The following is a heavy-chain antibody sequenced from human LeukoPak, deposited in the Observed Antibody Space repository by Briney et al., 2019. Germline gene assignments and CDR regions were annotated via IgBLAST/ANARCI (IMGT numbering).Heavy chain of an antibody. CDR2: INQDGSGK. D-gene: IGHD4-17*01. J-gene: IGHJ4*02. CDR1: GFTFRDSW. CDR3: ARDRLTTVTTFHFDY. V-gene: IGHV3-7*01. Sequence: PGGSLRLSCAASGFTFRDSWMHWVRQAPGQGLEWVGNINQDGSGKYYVDSVKGRFTISRDTAKNSLHLQMNSLRAEDTAMYYCARDRLTTVTTFHFDYWGQGTLVTVSS.